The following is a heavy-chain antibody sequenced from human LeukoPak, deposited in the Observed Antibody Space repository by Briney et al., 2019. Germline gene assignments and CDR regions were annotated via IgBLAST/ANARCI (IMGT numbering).Heavy chain of an antibody. J-gene: IGHJ4*02. CDR2: IYSGGTT. V-gene: IGHV3-53*04. CDR3: ARVDLVMAYYFDL. D-gene: IGHD3-16*01. Sequence: GGSLRLSCAASGFTVSTNCMTWVRQAPGKGLEWVSTIYSGGTTYYADSVMGRFTISRHNSRNKLYLQMNSLRAEDTAVYYCARVDLVMAYYFDLGGEGTRVTVSS. CDR1: GFTVSTNC.